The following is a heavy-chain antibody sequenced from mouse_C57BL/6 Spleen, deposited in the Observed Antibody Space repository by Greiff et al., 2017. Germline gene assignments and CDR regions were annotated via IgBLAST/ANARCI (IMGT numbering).Heavy chain of an antibody. J-gene: IGHJ2*01. CDR2: IRSKSNNYAT. CDR1: GFSFNTYA. D-gene: IGHD4-1*01. V-gene: IGHV10-1*01. Sequence: DVKLVESGGGLVQPKGSLKLSCAASGFSFNTYAMNWVRQAPGKGLEWVARIRSKSNNYATYYADSVKDRFTISRDDSESMLYLQMNNLKTEDTAMYYCVRANWDYFDYWGQGTTLTVSS. CDR3: VRANWDYFDY.